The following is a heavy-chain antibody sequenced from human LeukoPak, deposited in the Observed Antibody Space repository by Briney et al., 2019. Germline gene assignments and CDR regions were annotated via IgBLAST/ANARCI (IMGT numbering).Heavy chain of an antibody. V-gene: IGHV4-39*07. CDR1: GGSISSSSYY. J-gene: IGHJ3*02. CDR2: SYYSGST. D-gene: IGHD3-22*01. CDR3: ARVNGYYYDSSGDLAFDI. Sequence: SETLSLTCTVSGGSISSSSYYWGWIRQPPGKGLEWSGSSYYSGSTYYNPSLKSRVTISVDTSKNQSSLKLSSVTAADTAVYYCARVNGYYYDSSGDLAFDIWGQGTMVTVSS.